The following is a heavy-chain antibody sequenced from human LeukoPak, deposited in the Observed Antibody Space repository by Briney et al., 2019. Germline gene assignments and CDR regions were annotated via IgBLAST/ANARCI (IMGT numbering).Heavy chain of an antibody. CDR2: IYYSGST. V-gene: IGHV4-59*01. Sequence: SETLSLTCTVSGGSISSYYWSWIRQPPGKGLEWIGYIYYSGSTNYNPSLKSRVTISVDTSKNQFSLKLSSVTAADTAVYYCARDRPGYWYFDLWGRGTLVTVSS. CDR3: ARDRPGYWYFDL. CDR1: GGSISSYY. J-gene: IGHJ2*01. D-gene: IGHD1-14*01.